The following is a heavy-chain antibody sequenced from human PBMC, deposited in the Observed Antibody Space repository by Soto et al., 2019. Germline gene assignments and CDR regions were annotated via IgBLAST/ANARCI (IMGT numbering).Heavy chain of an antibody. J-gene: IGHJ4*02. CDR3: ASYYDYIWGSYRNFDY. D-gene: IGHD3-16*02. CDR2: ISSSSSTI. CDR1: GFTFSSYS. V-gene: IGHV3-48*01. Sequence: PGGSLRLSCAASGFTFSSYSMNWVRQAPGKGLEWVSYISSSSSTIYYADSVKGRFTISRDNAKNSLYLQMNSLRAEDTAVYYCASYYDYIWGSYRNFDYWGQGTLVTVSS.